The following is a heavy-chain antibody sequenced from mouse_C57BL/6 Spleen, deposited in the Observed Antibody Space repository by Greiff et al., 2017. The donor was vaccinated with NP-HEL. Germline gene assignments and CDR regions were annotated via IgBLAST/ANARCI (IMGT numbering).Heavy chain of an antibody. J-gene: IGHJ2*01. Sequence: QVQLQQSGPELVKPGASVKISCKASGYAFSSSWMNWVKQRPGKGLEWIGRIYPGDGDTNYNGKFKGKATLTADESSSTAYMQLSSLTSEDSAVYFCARSYDGFPFDYWGQGTTLTVSS. CDR1: GYAFSSSW. CDR3: ARSYDGFPFDY. D-gene: IGHD2-3*01. V-gene: IGHV1-82*01. CDR2: IYPGDGDT.